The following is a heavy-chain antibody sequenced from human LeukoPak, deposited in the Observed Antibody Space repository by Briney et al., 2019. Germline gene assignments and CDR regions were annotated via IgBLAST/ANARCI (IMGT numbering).Heavy chain of an antibody. V-gene: IGHV3-23*01. D-gene: IGHD3-22*01. J-gene: IGHJ4*02. CDR2: ISGSGGST. CDR1: GFTVSSNY. CDR3: ARKPRDSSGWSFDY. Sequence: PGGSLRLSCAASGFTVSSNYMSWVRQAPGKGLEWVSAISGSGGSTYYADSVKGRFTISRDNAKNSLYLQMNSLRAEDTAVYYCARKPRDSSGWSFDYWGQGTLVTVSS.